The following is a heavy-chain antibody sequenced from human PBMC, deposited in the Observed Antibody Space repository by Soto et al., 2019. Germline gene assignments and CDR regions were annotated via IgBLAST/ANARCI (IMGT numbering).Heavy chain of an antibody. CDR2: ISSSSYI. CDR1: GFTFSSFS. V-gene: IGHV3-21*01. D-gene: IGHD3-3*01. CDR3: ARGYYDFWSGYYAPRPSGMDV. Sequence: PRLSCAASGFTFSSFSMNWVRQAPGKGLEWVSSISSSSYIYYADSVKGRFTISRDNAKNSLYLQMNSLRAEDTAVYYCARGYYDFWSGYYAPRPSGMDVWGQGTKVTVSS. J-gene: IGHJ6*02.